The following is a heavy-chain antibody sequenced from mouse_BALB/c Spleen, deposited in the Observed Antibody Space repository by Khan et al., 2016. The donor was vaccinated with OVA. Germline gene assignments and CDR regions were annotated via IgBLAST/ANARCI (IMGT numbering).Heavy chain of an antibody. V-gene: IGHV5-6-5*01. Sequence: DVMLVESGGDLVKPGGSLKLSCTASGFTFSNYAMSWVRQTPEKRLEWVASISSGDNTYFPDSVKGRFTIYRDNDKNILYLQMSSLRSEDTAMYYCTRDYWFTYWGQGTLVTVSA. CDR2: ISSGDNT. J-gene: IGHJ3*01. CDR3: TRDYWFTY. CDR1: GFTFSNYA.